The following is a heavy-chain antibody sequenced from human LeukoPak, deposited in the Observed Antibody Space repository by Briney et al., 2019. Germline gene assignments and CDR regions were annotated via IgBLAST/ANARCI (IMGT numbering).Heavy chain of an antibody. J-gene: IGHJ4*02. D-gene: IGHD2-15*01. V-gene: IGHV3-21*01. CDR3: ARDRRGCSGGSCYDDY. Sequence: GGSLRLSCAASGFTFSSHSMNWVRQAPGKGLEWVSSISSSSSYIYYADSVKGRFTISRDNAKNSLYLQMNSLRAEDTAVYYCARDRRGCSGGSCYDDYWGQGTLVTVSS. CDR2: ISSSSSYI. CDR1: GFTFSSHS.